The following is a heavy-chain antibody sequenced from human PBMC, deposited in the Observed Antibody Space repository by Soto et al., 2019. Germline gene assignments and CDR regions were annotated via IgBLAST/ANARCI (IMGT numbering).Heavy chain of an antibody. J-gene: IGHJ4*02. D-gene: IGHD4-4*01. CDR3: ARDRDYSFDY. CDR2: IGPTSSSI. Sequence: GGSLRLSCAASGFTFTTYSMNWVRQAPGKGPEWVSYIGPTSSSIYYADSVKGRFTISRDNAMNSLYLQMDSLRAEDTAVYYCARDRDYSFDYWGQGTLVTVSS. V-gene: IGHV3-48*01. CDR1: GFTFTTYS.